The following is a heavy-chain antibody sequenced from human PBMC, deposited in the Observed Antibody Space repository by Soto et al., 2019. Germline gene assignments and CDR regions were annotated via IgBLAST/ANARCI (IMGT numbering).Heavy chain of an antibody. Sequence: SVKVSCKASGGTFSSYTISWVRQAPGQGLEWMGRIIPILGIANYAQKFQGRVTITADKSTSTAYMELSSLRSEDTAVYYCARGLDIVVVPAADSQITDWFDPWGQGTLVTVSS. J-gene: IGHJ5*02. CDR1: GGTFSSYT. CDR2: IIPILGIA. V-gene: IGHV1-69*02. CDR3: ARGLDIVVVPAADSQITDWFDP. D-gene: IGHD2-2*03.